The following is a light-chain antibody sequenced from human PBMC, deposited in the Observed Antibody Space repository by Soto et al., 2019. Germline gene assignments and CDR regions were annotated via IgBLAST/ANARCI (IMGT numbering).Light chain of an antibody. CDR3: QQYGSSPLT. V-gene: IGKV3-20*01. J-gene: IGKJ1*01. CDR1: QSISSNY. CDR2: GAS. Sequence: EIVLTQTPGTLSLSPGERATLSCRASQSISSNYLAWYQLKPGQAPRLLIYGASYRATAIPDRFSGSGSGTGFTLTISTLEPEDFAVYYCQQYGSSPLTFGQGTKVEFK.